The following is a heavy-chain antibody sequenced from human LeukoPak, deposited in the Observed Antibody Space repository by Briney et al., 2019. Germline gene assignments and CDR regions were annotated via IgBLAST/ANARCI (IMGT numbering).Heavy chain of an antibody. Sequence: PGGSLRLSCAASGFTFSDYYMSWIRQAPGKGLEWIGEINHSGSTNYNPSLKSRVTISVDTSKNQFSLKLSSVTAADTAVYYCARDGLIVGATWPIYYMDVWGKGTTVTVSS. CDR1: GFTFSDYY. V-gene: IGHV4-34*01. CDR3: ARDGLIVGATWPIYYMDV. D-gene: IGHD1-26*01. CDR2: INHSGST. J-gene: IGHJ6*03.